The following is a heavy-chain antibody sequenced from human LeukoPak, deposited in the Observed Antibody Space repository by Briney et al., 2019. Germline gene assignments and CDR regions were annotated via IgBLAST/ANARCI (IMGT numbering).Heavy chain of an antibody. CDR3: ASYGSGSYYHGVP. D-gene: IGHD3-10*01. CDR2: IIPIFGTA. J-gene: IGHJ5*02. V-gene: IGHV1-69*05. Sequence: GASVKVSCKASGYTFTHYGTSWVRQAPGQGLEWMGGIIPIFGTANYAQKFQGRVTITTDKSTSTAYMELSSLRSEDTAVYYCASYGSGSYYHGVPWGQGTLVTVSS. CDR1: GYTFTHYG.